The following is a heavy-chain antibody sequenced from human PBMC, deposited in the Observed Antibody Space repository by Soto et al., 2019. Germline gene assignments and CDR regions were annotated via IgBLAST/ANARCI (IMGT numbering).Heavy chain of an antibody. Sequence: TLSLTCTVSGGSISSSSYYWGWIRQPPGKALEWLALIDWDDDKYYSTSLKTRLTISKDTSKNQVVLTMTNMDPVDTATYYCARMNYYDFTEGFDPWGQGTLVTVSS. CDR1: GGSISSSSYY. D-gene: IGHD3-22*01. J-gene: IGHJ5*02. V-gene: IGHV2-70*01. CDR3: ARMNYYDFTEGFDP. CDR2: IDWDDDK.